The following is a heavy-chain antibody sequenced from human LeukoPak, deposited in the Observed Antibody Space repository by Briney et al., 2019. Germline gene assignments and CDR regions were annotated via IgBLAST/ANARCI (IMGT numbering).Heavy chain of an antibody. D-gene: IGHD6-19*01. J-gene: IGHJ5*02. Sequence: GGSLRLSCAASGFTFSNYAMSWVRQAPGKGLEWVSVISGSGGSTNYAASVKGRFSISRDNSKNTLYLQMNSLRAEDTAVYYCANFERTVAGPYNWFDPWGQRTLVTVSS. CDR2: ISGSGGST. CDR1: GFTFSNYA. CDR3: ANFERTVAGPYNWFDP. V-gene: IGHV3-23*01.